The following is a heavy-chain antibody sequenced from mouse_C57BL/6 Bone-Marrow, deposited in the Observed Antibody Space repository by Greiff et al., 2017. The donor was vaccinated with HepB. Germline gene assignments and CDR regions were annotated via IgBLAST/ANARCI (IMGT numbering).Heavy chain of an antibody. V-gene: IGHV5-9-1*02. J-gene: IGHJ4*01. CDR1: GFTFSSYA. CDR2: ISSGGDYI. Sequence: EVQVVESGEGLVKPGGSLKLSCAASGFTFSSYAMSWVRQTPEKRLEWVAYISSGGDYIYYADTVKGRFTISRDNARNTLYLQMSSLKSEDTAMYYCTRDITTVVAYYAMDYWGQGTSVTVSS. D-gene: IGHD1-1*01. CDR3: TRDITTVVAYYAMDY.